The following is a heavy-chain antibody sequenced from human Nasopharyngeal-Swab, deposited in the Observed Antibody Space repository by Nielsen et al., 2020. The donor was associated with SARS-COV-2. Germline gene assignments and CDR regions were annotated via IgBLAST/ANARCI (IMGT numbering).Heavy chain of an antibody. CDR2: ISAYNGNT. CDR1: GYTFTSYG. CDR3: ARADCSGGSCYFFDY. V-gene: IGHV1-18*01. J-gene: IGHJ4*02. Sequence: ASVKVSCKASGYTFTSYGISWVRQAPGQGLEWMGWISAYNGNTNYAQKLQGRVTMTTDTSTSTAYMELSSLRSEDTAVYYCARADCSGGSCYFFDYWGQGTLVTVSS. D-gene: IGHD2-15*01.